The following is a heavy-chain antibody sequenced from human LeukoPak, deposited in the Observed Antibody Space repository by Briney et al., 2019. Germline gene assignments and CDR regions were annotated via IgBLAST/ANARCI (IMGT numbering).Heavy chain of an antibody. CDR1: GFTFDDYA. V-gene: IGHV3-9*01. Sequence: GRSLRLSCAASGFTFDDYAMHWVRQAPGKGLEWDSGISWNSGSIGYADSVKGRFTISRDNAKNSLYLQMNSLRAEDTALYYCAKVGSGWSYGMDIWGQGTTVTVSS. D-gene: IGHD6-19*01. CDR2: ISWNSGSI. J-gene: IGHJ6*02. CDR3: AKVGSGWSYGMDI.